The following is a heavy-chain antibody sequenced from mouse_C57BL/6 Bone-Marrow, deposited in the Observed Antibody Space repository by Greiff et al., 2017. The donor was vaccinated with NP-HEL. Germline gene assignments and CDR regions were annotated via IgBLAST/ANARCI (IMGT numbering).Heavy chain of an antibody. D-gene: IGHD1-1*01. J-gene: IGHJ3*01. CDR3: ARLGSSFAY. Sequence: EVQLQQSGGDLVKPGGSLKLSCAASGFTFSSYGMSWVRQTPDKRLEWVATISSGGSYTYYPDSVKGRFTISRDNAKNTLYLQMSSLKSEDTAMYYCARLGSSFAYWGQGTLVTVSA. V-gene: IGHV5-6*01. CDR1: GFTFSSYG. CDR2: ISSGGSYT.